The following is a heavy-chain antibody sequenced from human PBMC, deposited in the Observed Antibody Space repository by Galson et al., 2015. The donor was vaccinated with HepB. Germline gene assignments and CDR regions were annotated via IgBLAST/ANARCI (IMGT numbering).Heavy chain of an antibody. CDR2: IWYDGSNK. V-gene: IGHV3-33*01. D-gene: IGHD3-3*01. Sequence: SLRLSCAASGFTFSSYGMHWVRQAPGKGLEWVAVIWYDGSNKYYADSVKGRFTISRDNSKNTLYLQMNSLRAEDTAVYYCARLYYDFWSGYTVSGGPFDYWGQGTLVTVSS. CDR1: GFTFSSYG. J-gene: IGHJ4*02. CDR3: ARLYYDFWSGYTVSGGPFDY.